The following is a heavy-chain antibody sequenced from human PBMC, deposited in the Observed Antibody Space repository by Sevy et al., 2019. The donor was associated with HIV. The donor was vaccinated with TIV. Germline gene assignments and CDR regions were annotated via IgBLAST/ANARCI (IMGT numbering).Heavy chain of an antibody. CDR3: VRRGVDAYNVYFDL. CDR2: ISTGTDHI. D-gene: IGHD3-10*01. V-gene: IGHV3-21*05. Sequence: GGSLRLSCTASVYTFPAFSFNWVRQAPGKGLEWLSYISTGTDHIYYADSAKGRFTISRDDAKNSVYLEMKSLRDQDTALYYCVRRGVDAYNVYFDLWGQGTLVTVSS. CDR1: VYTFPAFS. J-gene: IGHJ4*02.